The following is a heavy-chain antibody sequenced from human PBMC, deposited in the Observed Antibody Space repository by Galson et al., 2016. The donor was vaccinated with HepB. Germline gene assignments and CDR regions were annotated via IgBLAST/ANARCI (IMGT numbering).Heavy chain of an antibody. D-gene: IGHD3-10*01. V-gene: IGHV3-30*18. Sequence: SLRLSCAVSGFNFNDIGMHWVRQAPGKGLEWVAVISYDGRNKFYPDSVKGRFTVSRDNSKNTLYLQMNSLTAEDTAVYYCAKTPEASGSLAPDYWGQGTLVIVSS. CDR2: ISYDGRNK. J-gene: IGHJ4*02. CDR3: AKTPEASGSLAPDY. CDR1: GFNFNDIG.